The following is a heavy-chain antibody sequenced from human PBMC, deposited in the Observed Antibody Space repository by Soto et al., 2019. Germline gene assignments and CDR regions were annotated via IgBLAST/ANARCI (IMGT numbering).Heavy chain of an antibody. Sequence: GGSLRLSCAASGFTLSSYWMSWVCQAPGKGLEWVANIKQDGSEKYYVDSVKGRFTISRDNAKNSLYLQMNSLRAEDTAVYYCARVPHYYDSSGYLDYWGQGTLVTVSS. D-gene: IGHD3-22*01. CDR1: GFTLSSYW. V-gene: IGHV3-7*01. CDR3: ARVPHYYDSSGYLDY. CDR2: IKQDGSEK. J-gene: IGHJ4*02.